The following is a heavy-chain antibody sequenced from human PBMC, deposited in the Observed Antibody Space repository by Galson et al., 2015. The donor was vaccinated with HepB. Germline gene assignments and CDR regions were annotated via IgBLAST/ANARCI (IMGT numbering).Heavy chain of an antibody. CDR1: GFTFSSYA. CDR3: VKEPNYDILTCYYSEGALDI. Sequence: SLRLSCAASGFTFSSYAMHWVRQAPGKGLEYVSAISSNGGSTYYADSVKGRFTISRDNSKNTLYLQMSSLRAEDTAVYYCVKEPNYDILTCYYSEGALDIWGQGTMVTVSS. V-gene: IGHV3-64D*06. J-gene: IGHJ3*02. CDR2: ISSNGGST. D-gene: IGHD3-9*01.